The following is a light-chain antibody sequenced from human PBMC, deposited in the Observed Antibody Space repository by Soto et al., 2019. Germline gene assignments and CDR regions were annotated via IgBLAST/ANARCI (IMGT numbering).Light chain of an antibody. CDR1: QSVLYSSNNKNY. CDR2: WAS. CDR3: QQYYDTPFT. J-gene: IGKJ3*01. Sequence: DIVMTQSPDSLAVSLGERATINCKSSQSVLYSSNNKNYLAWYQQKPGQPPKLLIYWASTRESGVPDRFSGSGSGTDFTLTISSLQAEDVAVYWCQQYYDTPFTFGPGTKVDIK. V-gene: IGKV4-1*01.